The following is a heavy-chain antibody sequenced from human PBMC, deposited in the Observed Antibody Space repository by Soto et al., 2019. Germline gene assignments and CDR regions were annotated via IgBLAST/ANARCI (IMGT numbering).Heavy chain of an antibody. CDR2: IYPGDSDT. V-gene: IGHV5-51*01. CDR1: GYSFTSYW. J-gene: IGHJ6*02. D-gene: IGHD3-10*01. Sequence: PGESLKISCKGSGYSFTSYWIGWVRQMPGKGLEWMGIIYPGDSDTRYSPSFQGQVTISADKSISTAYLQWSSLKASDTAMYYCPRLVLFGELNYYGMDVWGQGTTVNVSS. CDR3: PRLVLFGELNYYGMDV.